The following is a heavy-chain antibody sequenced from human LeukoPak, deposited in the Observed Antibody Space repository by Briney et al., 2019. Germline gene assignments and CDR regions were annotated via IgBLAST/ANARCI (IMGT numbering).Heavy chain of an antibody. CDR2: IYYSGST. V-gene: IGHV4-59*08. CDR3: ACNVRGSKGYYYYMDV. CDR1: GGSISSYY. Sequence: SETLSLTCTVSGGSISSYYWSWIRQPPGKGLEWIGYIYYSGSTNYNPSLKSRVTISVDTSKNQFSLKLSSVTAADTAVYYCACNVRGSKGYYYYMDVWGKGTTVTISS. D-gene: IGHD3-10*01. J-gene: IGHJ6*03.